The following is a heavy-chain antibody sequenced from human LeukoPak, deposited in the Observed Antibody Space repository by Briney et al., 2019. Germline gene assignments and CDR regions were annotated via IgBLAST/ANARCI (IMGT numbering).Heavy chain of an antibody. J-gene: IGHJ2*01. D-gene: IGHD3-9*01. CDR1: GGSISSGGYS. CDR3: ARADYDILTGYSYWHFDL. V-gene: IGHV4-30-2*01. CDR2: IYHSGST. Sequence: SQTLSLTCAVSGGSISSGGYSWSWIRQPPGKGLEWIGYIYHSGSTYYNPSLKSRVTISVDRSKNQFSLKLSSVTAADTAVYYCARADYDILTGYSYWHFDLWGRGTLVTVSS.